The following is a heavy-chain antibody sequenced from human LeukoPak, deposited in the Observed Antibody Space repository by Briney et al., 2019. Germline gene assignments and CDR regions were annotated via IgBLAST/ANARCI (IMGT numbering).Heavy chain of an antibody. D-gene: IGHD1-20*01. CDR1: GYTFTGYY. CDR2: INPNSGGT. Sequence: ASVKVSCKASGYTFTGYYMHCVRQASGQGLEWMGWINPNSGGTNYAQKFQGRVTMTRDTSISTAYMELSRLRSDDTAVYYCARDLTGMTDEDWFDPWGQGTLVTVSS. J-gene: IGHJ5*02. CDR3: ARDLTGMTDEDWFDP. V-gene: IGHV1-2*02.